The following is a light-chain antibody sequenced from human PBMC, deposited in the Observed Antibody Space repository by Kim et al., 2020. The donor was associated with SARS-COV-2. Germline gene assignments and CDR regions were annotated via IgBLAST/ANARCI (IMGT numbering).Light chain of an antibody. CDR3: QQRSHWPMYT. CDR1: QSVSSY. Sequence: PGERATLSCRASQSVSSYLAWYQQKPGQAPRLLIYDASNRATGIPARFSGSGSGTDFTLTISSLEPEDFAVYYCQQRSHWPMYTFGQGTKLE. CDR2: DAS. V-gene: IGKV3-11*01. J-gene: IGKJ2*01.